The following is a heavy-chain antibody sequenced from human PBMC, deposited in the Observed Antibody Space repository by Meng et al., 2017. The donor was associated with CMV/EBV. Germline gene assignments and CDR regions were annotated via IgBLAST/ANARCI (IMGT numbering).Heavy chain of an antibody. CDR3: ARTFVAGTVLGGVDY. CDR2: ISYDGSNK. D-gene: IGHD6-19*01. CDR1: GFTFSSYA. V-gene: IGHV3-30-3*01. Sequence: GESLRLSCAASGFTFSSYAMHWVRQAPGKGLEWVAVISYDGSNKYYADSVKGRCTISRDNSKNTLYLQMNSLRAEDPAVYYCARTFVAGTVLGGVDYWGQGTLVTVSS. J-gene: IGHJ4*02.